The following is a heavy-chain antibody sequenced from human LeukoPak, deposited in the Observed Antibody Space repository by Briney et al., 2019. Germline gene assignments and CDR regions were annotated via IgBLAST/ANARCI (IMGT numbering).Heavy chain of an antibody. J-gene: IGHJ1*01. CDR1: GFTFSGYE. Sequence: GGSLRLSCAASGFTFSGYEMNWVRQAPGKGLEWISYISSSGSTIYYADSVRGRFTISRDNAKNSPDLQMNNLRAEDTAVYYCASKVAGHEYFQHWGQGTLVTVSS. CDR3: ASKVAGHEYFQH. D-gene: IGHD6-19*01. CDR2: ISSSGSTI. V-gene: IGHV3-48*03.